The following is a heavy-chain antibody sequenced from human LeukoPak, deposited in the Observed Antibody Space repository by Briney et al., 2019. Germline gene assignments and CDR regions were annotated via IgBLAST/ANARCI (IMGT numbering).Heavy chain of an antibody. CDR3: RSYYYDSSGYYFDY. V-gene: IGHV3-74*01. J-gene: IGHJ4*02. Sequence: PGGSLILSCAASGFTFSSYCMHWVRQAPGKGLVGVSRILSDGSPTSYADSVKGRFTMSRDNAKNTLYLQMNSLRAEDTAVYYCRSYYYDSSGYYFDYWGQGTLVTVSS. D-gene: IGHD3-22*01. CDR2: ILSDGSPT. CDR1: GFTFSSYC.